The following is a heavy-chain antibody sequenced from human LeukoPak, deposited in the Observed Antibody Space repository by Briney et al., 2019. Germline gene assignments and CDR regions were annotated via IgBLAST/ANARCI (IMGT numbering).Heavy chain of an antibody. CDR1: AFSFSNYN. CDR3: ARHRGSYSQGGSAFDI. Sequence: PGGSLRLSCAASAFSFSNYNMNWVRQAPGKGLEWVSSISSSSSYIYYADSVKGRFTISRDNAKNSLYLQMNSLRAEDTAVYYCARHRGSYSQGGSAFDIWGQGTMVTVSS. V-gene: IGHV3-21*01. CDR2: ISSSSSYI. D-gene: IGHD1-26*01. J-gene: IGHJ3*02.